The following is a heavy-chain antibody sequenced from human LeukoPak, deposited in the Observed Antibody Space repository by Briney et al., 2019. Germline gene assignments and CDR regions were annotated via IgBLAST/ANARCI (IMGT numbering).Heavy chain of an antibody. CDR3: AKDPRIAAVYYVDY. J-gene: IGHJ4*02. D-gene: IGHD6-6*01. CDR1: GFTFSGYA. V-gene: IGHV3-30*04. Sequence: GGPLRLSCAASGFTFSGYAMHWVRQAPGKGLEWVAVILRKGRGKHHTDSGKGRFTISRDNSKNTLYLQMESLRAEDTAVYFCAKDPRIAAVYYVDYWGQGTLVTVSS. CDR2: ILRKGRGK.